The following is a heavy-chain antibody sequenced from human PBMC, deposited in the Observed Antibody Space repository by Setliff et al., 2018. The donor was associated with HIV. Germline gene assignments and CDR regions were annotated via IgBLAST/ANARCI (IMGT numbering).Heavy chain of an antibody. J-gene: IGHJ4*02. CDR1: GGSISSGSYY. V-gene: IGHV4-61*02. CDR3: ARSRIPSMHQDY. D-gene: IGHD2-2*01. CDR2: IYTSGST. Sequence: SETLSLTCTVSGGSISSGSYYWSWIRQPAGKGLEWIGRIYTSGSTNYNPSLKSRVTISVDTSKNQFSLKLSSVTAADTAVYYCARSRIPSMHQDYWGQGTLVTVSS.